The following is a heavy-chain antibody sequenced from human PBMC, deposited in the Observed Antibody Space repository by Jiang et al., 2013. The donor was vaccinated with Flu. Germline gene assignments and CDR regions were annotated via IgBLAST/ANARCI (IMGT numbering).Heavy chain of an antibody. CDR1: GFIFNNYG. CDR2: ISGGSGTT. CDR3: AKDLPRITIFGGLYY. J-gene: IGHJ4*02. V-gene: IGHV3-23*01. D-gene: IGHD3-3*01. Sequence: QLLESGGGLVQPEGSLRLSCAASGFIFNNYGMSWVRQAPGKGLEWVSSISGGSGTTYYADSVKGRFTISRDNSKNRLYLQMNSLRAEDTAIYYCAKDLPRITIFGGLYYWGQGTLVTVSS.